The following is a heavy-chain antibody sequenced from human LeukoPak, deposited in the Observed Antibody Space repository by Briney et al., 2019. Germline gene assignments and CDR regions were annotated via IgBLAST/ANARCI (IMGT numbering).Heavy chain of an antibody. CDR1: GFTFSSYS. J-gene: IGHJ1*01. Sequence: GGSLRLSCAASGFTFSSYSMNWVRQAPGKGLEWVSSISSSSSYIYYTDSVKGRFTISRDNAKNSLYLQMNSLRAEDTAVYYCARDRCSGGSCYAEYFQHWGQGTLVTVSS. D-gene: IGHD2-15*01. CDR3: ARDRCSGGSCYAEYFQH. CDR2: ISSSSSYI. V-gene: IGHV3-21*01.